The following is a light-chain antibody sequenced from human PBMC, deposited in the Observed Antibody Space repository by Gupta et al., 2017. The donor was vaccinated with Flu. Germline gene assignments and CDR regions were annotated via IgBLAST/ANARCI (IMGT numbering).Light chain of an antibody. CDR2: AAS. CDR3: RHKYSYAVT. V-gene: IGKV1D-8*01. J-gene: IGKJ4*01. CDR1: QGISSY. Sequence: VIWMTQSPSLLSASTGDRVTIICRMSQGISSYLAWYQQKPGKAPELLIYAASTLQSGVPSRFSGSGCCRDFTLTIIGRQSADYATYYCRHKYSYAVTFGGGTXVEIK.